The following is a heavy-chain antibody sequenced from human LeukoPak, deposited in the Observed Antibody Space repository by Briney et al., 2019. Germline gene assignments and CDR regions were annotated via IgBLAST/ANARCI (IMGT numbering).Heavy chain of an antibody. Sequence: GGSLRLSCAASGFTVSSNYMSWVGQAPGKGLEWVSVIYSGGSTYYADSVKGRFTISRDNSKNTLYLQMNSLRAEDTGVYYCATVRVVGSSWYLDYWGQGTLVTVSS. D-gene: IGHD6-13*01. J-gene: IGHJ4*02. V-gene: IGHV3-66*01. CDR2: IYSGGST. CDR1: GFTVSSNY. CDR3: ATVRVVGSSWYLDY.